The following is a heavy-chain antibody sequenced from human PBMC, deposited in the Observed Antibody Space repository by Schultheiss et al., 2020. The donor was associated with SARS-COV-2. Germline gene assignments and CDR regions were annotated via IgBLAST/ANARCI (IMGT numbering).Heavy chain of an antibody. D-gene: IGHD3-10*01. CDR1: GFTFSNAW. CDR2: ISGSGGST. J-gene: IGHJ6*02. Sequence: GESLKISCAASGFTFSNAWMSWVRQAPGKGLEWVSAISGSGGSTYYADSVKGRFTISRDNSKNTLYLQMNSLRAEDTAVYYCASIPSGSYPQPYYYGMDVWGQGTTVTVSS. CDR3: ASIPSGSYPQPYYYGMDV. V-gene: IGHV3-23*01.